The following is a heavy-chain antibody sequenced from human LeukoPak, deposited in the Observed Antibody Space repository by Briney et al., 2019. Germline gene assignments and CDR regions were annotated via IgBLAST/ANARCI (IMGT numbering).Heavy chain of an antibody. CDR3: ARVSRAGTTHLHWYFDL. D-gene: IGHD1-1*01. CDR1: GGSISSYY. J-gene: IGHJ2*01. V-gene: IGHV4-59*01. Sequence: SETLSLTCTVSGGSISSYYWSWIRQPPGKGLEWIGYIHYSGSTNYNPSLKSRVTISVDTSKNQFSLKLSSVTAADTAVYYCARVSRAGTTHLHWYFDLWGRGTLVTVSS. CDR2: IHYSGST.